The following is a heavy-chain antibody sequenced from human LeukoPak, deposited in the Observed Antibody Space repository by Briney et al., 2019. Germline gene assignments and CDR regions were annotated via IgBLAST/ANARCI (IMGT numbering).Heavy chain of an antibody. D-gene: IGHD6-13*01. V-gene: IGHV3-23*01. J-gene: IGHJ3*02. CDR3: AKRPGSSSWRGGDAFDI. Sequence: PGGSLRLSCAASGFTFSSYAMSWVRQAPGKGLEWVSAISGSGGSTYYADSVKGRFTISRDNSKNTLYLQMNSLRAEDTAVYYCAKRPGSSSWRGGDAFDIWGQGTMVTVSS. CDR2: ISGSGGST. CDR1: GFTFSSYA.